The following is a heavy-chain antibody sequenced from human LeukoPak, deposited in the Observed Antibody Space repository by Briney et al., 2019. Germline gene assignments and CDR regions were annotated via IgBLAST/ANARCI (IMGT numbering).Heavy chain of an antibody. J-gene: IGHJ3*02. D-gene: IGHD5-18*01. CDR1: GFTFSSFG. CDR2: ISSTGGTA. CDR3: AGVDAAMPDAFDI. V-gene: IGHV3-23*01. Sequence: GGSLRLSCAASGFTFSSFGMSWVRQAPGKGLEWVSAISSTGGTAYYADSVKGRFTISRDNSKNTLYLQMNSLRADDTAVYYCAGVDAAMPDAFDIWGQGTTVTVSS.